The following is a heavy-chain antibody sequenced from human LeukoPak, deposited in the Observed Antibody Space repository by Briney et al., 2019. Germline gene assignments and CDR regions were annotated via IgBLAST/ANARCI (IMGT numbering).Heavy chain of an antibody. CDR2: IIPILGTA. CDR3: ARPRLYYYDSSGYDAFDI. Sequence: ASVKVSCKASGGTFSSYAISWVRQAPGQGLEWMGRIIPILGTANYAQKFQGRVTITADKSTSTAYMELSSLRSEDTAVYYCARPRLYYYDSSGYDAFDIWGQGTMVTVSS. V-gene: IGHV1-69*04. J-gene: IGHJ3*02. D-gene: IGHD3-22*01. CDR1: GGTFSSYA.